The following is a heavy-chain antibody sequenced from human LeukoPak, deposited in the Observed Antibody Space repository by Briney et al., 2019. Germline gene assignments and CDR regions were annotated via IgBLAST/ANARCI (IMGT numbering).Heavy chain of an antibody. Sequence: GESLKISCQGSGYDSGVSFTSHSIAWVRQMPGKGLEWMGIIYPRDSTTLYSPSFQGQVTISADTSIHTAYLQWISLKDSDTAMYYCARPISGSYVDYWGQGTLVTVSS. V-gene: IGHV5-51*01. CDR1: GYDSGVSFTSHS. J-gene: IGHJ4*02. D-gene: IGHD1-26*01. CDR3: ARPISGSYVDY. CDR2: IYPRDSTT.